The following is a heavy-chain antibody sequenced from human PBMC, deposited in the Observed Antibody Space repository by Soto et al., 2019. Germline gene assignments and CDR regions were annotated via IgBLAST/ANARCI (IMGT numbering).Heavy chain of an antibody. V-gene: IGHV1-18*01. D-gene: IGHD3-10*01. Sequence: QVQLVQSGAEVKKPGASVKVSCKASGYTFTSYGITWVRQAPGQGLEWMGWISAYNGNTNYAQKLQGRVTMTTDTSTSTAYTEQRGLRSDDTAVQCCAEGYGSGSWAVGFDPWGQGTLVSVSS. J-gene: IGHJ5*02. CDR1: GYTFTSYG. CDR3: AEGYGSGSWAVGFDP. CDR2: ISAYNGNT.